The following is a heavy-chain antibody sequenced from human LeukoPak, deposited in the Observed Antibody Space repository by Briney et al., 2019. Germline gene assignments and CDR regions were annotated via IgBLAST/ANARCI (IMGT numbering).Heavy chain of an antibody. V-gene: IGHV4-59*08. J-gene: IGHJ4*02. CDR1: GVSFDDYY. CDR3: ARRGILTGYYFFDY. D-gene: IGHD3-9*01. Sequence: SETLSLTCAVSGVSFDDYYWSWIRQPPGKGLEWIGYIYYSGSTNYNPSLKSRVTISVDTSKNQFSLKLSSVTAADTAVYYCARRGILTGYYFFDYWGQGTLVTVSS. CDR2: IYYSGST.